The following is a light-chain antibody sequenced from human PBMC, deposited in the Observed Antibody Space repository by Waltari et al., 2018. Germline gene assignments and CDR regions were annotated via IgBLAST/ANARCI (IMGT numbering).Light chain of an antibody. CDR3: QQSYSTPLT. Sequence: DIQMTQSPSSLSASVGYRVTITCRASQSIRSYLNWYQQKPGKAPKLLIYAASSLQSGVPSRFSGSGSGTDFTLTISSLQPEDFATYYGQQSYSTPLTFGGGTKVEIK. CDR2: AAS. V-gene: IGKV1-39*01. CDR1: QSIRSY. J-gene: IGKJ4*01.